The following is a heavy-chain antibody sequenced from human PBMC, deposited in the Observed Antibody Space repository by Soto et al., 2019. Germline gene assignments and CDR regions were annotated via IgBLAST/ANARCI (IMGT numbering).Heavy chain of an antibody. CDR2: ISAYNGNT. V-gene: IGHV1-18*04. J-gene: IGHJ4*02. CDR3: VRATVTTSAFDY. D-gene: IGHD4-17*01. CDR1: GYTFTSYG. Sequence: ASVKVSCKASGYTFTSYGISWVRQAPGQGLEWMGWISAYNGNTNCAQKLQGRVTMTTDTSTNTAYMELRSLRSDDTAVYYCVRATVTTSAFDYWGQGTLVTVSS.